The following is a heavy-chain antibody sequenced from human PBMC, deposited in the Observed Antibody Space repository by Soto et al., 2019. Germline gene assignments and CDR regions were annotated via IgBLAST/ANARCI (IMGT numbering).Heavy chain of an antibody. CDR1: GFTFSSYG. J-gene: IGHJ4*02. Sequence: QVQLVESGGGVVQPGRSLRLSCAASGFTFSSYGMHWVRQAPGKGLEWVALIWYDGSDEYYADSVKGRFTISRDNSKNTLYLQMNSLRVDDTAIYYCARDWGVTAEEFEYWSQGTLVTVSS. CDR2: IWYDGSDE. D-gene: IGHD2-21*02. V-gene: IGHV3-33*01. CDR3: ARDWGVTAEEFEY.